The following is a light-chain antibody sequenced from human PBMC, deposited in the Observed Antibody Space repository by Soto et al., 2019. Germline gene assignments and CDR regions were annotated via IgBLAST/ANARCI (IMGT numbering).Light chain of an antibody. V-gene: IGKV3-20*01. CDR3: QKYGSSPFT. J-gene: IGKJ3*01. CDR2: GAS. CDR1: QSVSSSY. Sequence: ESVLTQSPGTLSMSPGERATLSCRASQSVSSSYSAWYQQKPGQAPRLLIYGASSRATGIPDRFSGSGSGTALTLTISRLEPEDFAVYYCQKYGSSPFTFGPGTKVDIK.